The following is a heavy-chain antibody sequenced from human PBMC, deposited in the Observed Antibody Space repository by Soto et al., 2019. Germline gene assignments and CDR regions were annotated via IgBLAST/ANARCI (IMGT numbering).Heavy chain of an antibody. CDR2: MNPNSGDA. J-gene: IGHJ4*02. CDR1: GYTFADYD. CDR3: VRIRYSGHDYRGYFDS. V-gene: IGHV1-8*01. Sequence: QVQLVQSGAEVKKPGASVKVSCKASGYTFADYDINWVRQATGQGPEWMGWMNPNSGDAGCAQKFQCRVTMTRNTSISTAYMELSSLRSEDTAVYYCVRIRYSGHDYRGYFDSWGQGTLLTVSS. D-gene: IGHD5-12*01.